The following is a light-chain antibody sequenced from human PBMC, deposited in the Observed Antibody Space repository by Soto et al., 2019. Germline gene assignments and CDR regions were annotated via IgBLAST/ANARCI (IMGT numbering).Light chain of an antibody. CDR1: QSISSW. Sequence: DIQMTQSPSTLSASVGDRVTITCRASQSISSWLAWYQQKPGKAPKLLIYKASSLESGVPSRFSGSGSVTEFTLTISSLQPDDFATYYCQQYNDYSRTFGQGTKVEIK. J-gene: IGKJ1*01. CDR3: QQYNDYSRT. CDR2: KAS. V-gene: IGKV1-5*03.